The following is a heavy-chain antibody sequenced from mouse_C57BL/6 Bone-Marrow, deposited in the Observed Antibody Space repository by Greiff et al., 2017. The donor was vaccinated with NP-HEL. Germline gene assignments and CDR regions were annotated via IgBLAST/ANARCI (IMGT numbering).Heavy chain of an antibody. CDR3: ARGEDYGAWFAY. V-gene: IGHV5-16*01. CDR1: GFTFSDYY. J-gene: IGHJ3*01. D-gene: IGHD1-1*01. CDR2: INYDGSST. Sequence: EVQLVESEGGLVQPGSSMKLSCTASGFTFSDYYMAWVRQVPEKGLEWVANINYDGSSTYYLDSLKSRFIISRDNAKNILYLQMSSLKSEDTATYYCARGEDYGAWFAYWGQGTLVTVSA.